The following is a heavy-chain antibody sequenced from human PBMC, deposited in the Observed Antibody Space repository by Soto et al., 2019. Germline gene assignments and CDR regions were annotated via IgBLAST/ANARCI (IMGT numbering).Heavy chain of an antibody. V-gene: IGHV1-8*01. CDR3: ARGDGSIFDY. CDR2: MNPNTGHT. J-gene: IGHJ4*02. CDR1: GYTFISYD. Sequence: QVQLVQSGAEVKKPGASVKVSCKASGYTFISYDINWVRQATGQGLEWMGWMNPNTGHTGYAQKVQGRVTMTRNTSITTANLELSSLSSDDTDVYFCARGDGSIFDYWGQGTLVTVPS. D-gene: IGHD5-12*01.